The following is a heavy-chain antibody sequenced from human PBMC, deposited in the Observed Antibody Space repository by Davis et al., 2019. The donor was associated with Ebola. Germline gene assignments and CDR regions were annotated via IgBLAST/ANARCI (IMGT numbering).Heavy chain of an antibody. Sequence: GESLKISCAASGFTFSSYGMHWVRQAPGKGLEWVAVIWYDGSNKYYADSVKGRFTISRDNSKNTLYLQLNSLRVEDTAVYYCARVVVQGLDYWGQGTLVTVSS. D-gene: IGHD3-10*01. CDR3: ARVVVQGLDY. CDR2: IWYDGSNK. J-gene: IGHJ4*02. CDR1: GFTFSSYG. V-gene: IGHV3-30*19.